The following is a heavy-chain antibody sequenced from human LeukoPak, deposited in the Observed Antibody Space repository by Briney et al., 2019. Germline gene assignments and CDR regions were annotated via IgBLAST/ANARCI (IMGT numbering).Heavy chain of an antibody. Sequence: GGSLRLSCVVSGFTFSSYSMIWVRQAPGKGLEWVSSISTSGTYTFYADSVKGRFTISRDNAKNSLYLQMNSLRAEDTAVYYCARDTGYYGSGYYYYMDVWGKGTTVTVSS. CDR1: GFTFSSYS. D-gene: IGHD3-10*01. CDR3: ARDTGYYGSGYYYYMDV. CDR2: ISTSGTYT. V-gene: IGHV3-21*01. J-gene: IGHJ6*03.